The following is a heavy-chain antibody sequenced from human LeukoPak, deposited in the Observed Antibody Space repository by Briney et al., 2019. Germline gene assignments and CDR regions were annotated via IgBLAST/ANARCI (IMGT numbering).Heavy chain of an antibody. D-gene: IGHD3-16*01. CDR2: INAGNGNT. V-gene: IGHV1-3*01. J-gene: IGHJ4*02. CDR3: ARDPGNLVPSLDY. CDR1: GYTFTSYY. Sequence: AASVKVSCKASGYTFTSYYMHWVRQAPGQRLEWMGWINAGNGNTKYSQKFQGRVTITRDTSASTAYMELSSLRSEDTAVYYCARDPGNLVPSLDYWGQGTLVTVSS.